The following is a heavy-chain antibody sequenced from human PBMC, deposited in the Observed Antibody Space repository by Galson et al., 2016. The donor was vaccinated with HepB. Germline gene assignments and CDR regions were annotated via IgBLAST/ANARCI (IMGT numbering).Heavy chain of an antibody. CDR2: ISSSSSTI. D-gene: IGHD5-12*01. CDR1: GFTFSSYS. Sequence: SLRLSCAASGFTFSSYSMNWVRQAPGKGLEWVSYISSSSSTIYYADSVKGRFTISRDNAYNSLYLQMNSLRVEDTAVYYCVRGAGGYAPHFDYWGQGTLVTVSS. V-gene: IGHV3-48*04. CDR3: VRGAGGYAPHFDY. J-gene: IGHJ4*02.